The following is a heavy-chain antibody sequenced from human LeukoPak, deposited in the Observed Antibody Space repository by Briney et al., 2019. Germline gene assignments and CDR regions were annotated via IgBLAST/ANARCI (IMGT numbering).Heavy chain of an antibody. D-gene: IGHD3-22*01. CDR1: GGSVSSSGYY. CDR2: IYYSGST. V-gene: IGHV4-39*01. Sequence: SETLSLTCNVSGGSVSSSGYYWAWIRQPPGKGLEWIGSIYYSGSTYYNPSLKSRVTISVDTSKNQFSLKLSSVTAADTAVYYCARSGGYYSDFDYWGQGTLVTVSS. J-gene: IGHJ4*02. CDR3: ARSGGYYSDFDY.